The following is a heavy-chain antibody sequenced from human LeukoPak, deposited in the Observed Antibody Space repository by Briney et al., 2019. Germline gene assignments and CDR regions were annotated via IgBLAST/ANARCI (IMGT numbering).Heavy chain of an antibody. D-gene: IGHD3-16*01. CDR3: AKSLSGGGYYFEY. J-gene: IGHJ4*02. V-gene: IGHV3-23*01. CDR1: GYPLCIYH. CDR2: ISDSGGST. Sequence: GGSLRLPCTASGYPLCIYHIPWAPQATGKGGEGVSGISDSGGSTYYPVSVKGRFTIYRAKSKNSLYMQRNSLRAEDTSVYYCAKSLSGGGYYFEYWGQGTLVTVSS.